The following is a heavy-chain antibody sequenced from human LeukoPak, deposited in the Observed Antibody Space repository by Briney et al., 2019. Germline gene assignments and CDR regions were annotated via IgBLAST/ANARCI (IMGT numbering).Heavy chain of an antibody. V-gene: IGHV3-48*01. CDR3: AGEYCSSTSCLYDY. Sequence: GGSLRLSCAASGFTFSSYSMNWVRQAPGKGLEWFSYISSSSSTIYYADSVKGRFTISRDKAKNSLYLQMNSLRAEDTAVYYCAGEYCSSTSCLYDYWGQGTLVTVSS. J-gene: IGHJ4*02. CDR1: GFTFSSYS. CDR2: ISSSSSTI. D-gene: IGHD2-2*01.